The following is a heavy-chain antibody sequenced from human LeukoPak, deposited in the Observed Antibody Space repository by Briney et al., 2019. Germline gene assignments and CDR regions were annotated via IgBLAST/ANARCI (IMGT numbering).Heavy chain of an antibody. J-gene: IGHJ4*02. V-gene: IGHV4-39*01. D-gene: IGHD5-18*01. CDR2: IYYSGST. Sequence: PSETLSLTCTVSGGSISSSRYSWGWIRQPPGKGLEWIGSIYYSGSTYYNPSLKSRVTISVDTSKNQFSLKLSSVTAADTAVYYCASPGYSYGISFDYWGQGTLVTVSS. CDR1: GGSISSSRYS. CDR3: ASPGYSYGISFDY.